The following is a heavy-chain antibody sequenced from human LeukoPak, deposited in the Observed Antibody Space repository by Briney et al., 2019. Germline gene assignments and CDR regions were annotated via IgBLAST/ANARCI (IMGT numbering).Heavy chain of an antibody. CDR2: INHSGST. J-gene: IGHJ3*02. V-gene: IGHV4-34*01. CDR1: GGSFSGYY. Sequence: SETLSLTCAVYGGSFSGYYWSWIRQPPGKGLEWIGEINHSGSTNYNPSLKSRVTISVDTSKNQFSLKLSSVTAADTAVYHCARVMGDYYDSSGYYRRSDVFDIWGQGTMLIVSS. D-gene: IGHD3-22*01. CDR3: ARVMGDYYDSSGYYRRSDVFDI.